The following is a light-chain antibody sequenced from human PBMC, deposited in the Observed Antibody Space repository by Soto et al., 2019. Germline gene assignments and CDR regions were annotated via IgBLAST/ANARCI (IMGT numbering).Light chain of an antibody. J-gene: IGKJ4*01. CDR3: MQALQTPLT. CDR2: LGS. CDR1: QSLLHSNGNNY. V-gene: IGKV2-28*01. Sequence: IVMTQSPLSLPVTPGEPASISCRSSQSLLHSNGNNYLVWFLQKPGQSPQVLIYLGSQRASGVPGRFSGRGSGTDSTLEISRVEAEDVGIYYCMQALQTPLTFGGGTKVEIK.